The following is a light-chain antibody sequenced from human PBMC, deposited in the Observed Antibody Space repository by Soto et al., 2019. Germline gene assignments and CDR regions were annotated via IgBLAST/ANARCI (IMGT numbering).Light chain of an antibody. CDR1: QSFRGL. Sequence: EGVLTQSPVTLSLSPGERATLSFRASQSFRGLLAWYQQKPGQAPRLLIYDAYNRATGIPPRFSGSGSGTDFTLTISSLEPEDSAVYYCQQRHMWPITFGQGTRLDIK. V-gene: IGKV3-11*01. CDR3: QQRHMWPIT. CDR2: DAY. J-gene: IGKJ5*01.